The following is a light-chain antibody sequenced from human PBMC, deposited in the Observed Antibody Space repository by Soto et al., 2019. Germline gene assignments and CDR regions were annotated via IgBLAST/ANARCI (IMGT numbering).Light chain of an antibody. CDR2: DAS. Sequence: DIQMTQSPSTLSASLGDRFTITCLASQSISSWLAWYQQKPGKAPKLLIYDASSLQSGVPSRFSGSGSETEFSLTIRALQPEDFATYYCQQLSRYPLTFGGGTKVDI. J-gene: IGKJ4*01. CDR1: QSISSW. CDR3: QQLSRYPLT. V-gene: IGKV1-5*01.